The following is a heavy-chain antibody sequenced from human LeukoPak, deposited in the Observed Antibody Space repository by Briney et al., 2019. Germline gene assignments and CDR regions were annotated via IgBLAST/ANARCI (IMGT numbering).Heavy chain of an antibody. J-gene: IGHJ6*02. D-gene: IGHD5-18*01. CDR1: GGSFSGYY. CDR3: ARLEGTAMGMGSYYYYYYGMDV. CDR2: INHSGST. V-gene: IGHV4-34*01. Sequence: SETLSLTCAVYGGSFSGYYWSWIRQPPGKGLEWIGEINHSGSTNYNPSLKSRVTISVDTSKNQFSLKLSSVTAADTAVYYCARLEGTAMGMGSYYYYYYGMDVWGQGTTVTVS.